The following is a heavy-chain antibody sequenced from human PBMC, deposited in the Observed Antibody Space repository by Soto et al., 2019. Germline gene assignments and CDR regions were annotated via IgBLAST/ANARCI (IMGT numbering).Heavy chain of an antibody. D-gene: IGHD6-6*01. CDR3: TKSSGGSSSVGMVY. V-gene: IGHV3-30*04. CDR2: ITRDGYNK. J-gene: IGHJ4*02. CDR1: GFIFKNYA. Sequence: QVQLVESGGGVVQPGRSLRLSCAGSGFIFKNYALNWVRQAPGKGLEWVASITRDGYNKYYADSVKGRFTISRDNSRDTLSLQMTALTIEDSSVYYCTKSSGGSSSVGMVYWGQGTRVTVSS.